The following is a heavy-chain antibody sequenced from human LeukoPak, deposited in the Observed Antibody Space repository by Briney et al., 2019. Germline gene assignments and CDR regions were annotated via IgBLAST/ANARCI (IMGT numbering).Heavy chain of an antibody. CDR1: GGTFSSYA. CDR2: IIPIFGTA. J-gene: IGHJ4*02. Sequence: SVKVSCKASGGTFSSYAISWVRQAPGQGLEWMGRIIPIFGTANYAQKFQGRVTITTDESTSTAYMELSSLRSEDTAVYYCTRSYGYSYGYLFFDYRGQGTLVTVSS. V-gene: IGHV1-69*05. CDR3: TRSYGYSYGYLFFDY. D-gene: IGHD5-18*01.